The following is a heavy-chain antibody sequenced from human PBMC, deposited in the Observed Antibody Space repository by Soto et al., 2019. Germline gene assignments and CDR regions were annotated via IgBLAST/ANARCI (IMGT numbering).Heavy chain of an antibody. V-gene: IGHV4-38-2*02. Sequence: SETLSLTFTVSGYSISSGYYWCWIRQPPGKGLEWIGIFSQSGSADYNSSLKSLLTISVEASNNQFSLKVKSVSSSDPALYYGARDIDVEVPVGRGHWFDTWGRGTLVPSPQ. CDR1: GYSISSGYY. J-gene: IGHJ5*02. CDR2: FSQSGSA. D-gene: IGHD2-2*01. CDR3: ARDIDVEVPVGRGHWFDT.